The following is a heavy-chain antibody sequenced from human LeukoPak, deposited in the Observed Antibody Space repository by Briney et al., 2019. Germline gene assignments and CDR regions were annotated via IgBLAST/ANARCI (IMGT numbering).Heavy chain of an antibody. CDR2: INPNSGGT. J-gene: IGHJ6*02. Sequence: SVKVSCKASGYTFTGYYMPWVRQAPGQGLEWMGWINPNSGGTNYAQKFQGRVTMTRDTSISTAYMELSRLRSDDTAVYYCASTTPVEPYYYYGMDVWGQGTTVTVSS. D-gene: IGHD4-11*01. CDR3: ASTTPVEPYYYYGMDV. V-gene: IGHV1-2*02. CDR1: GYTFTGYY.